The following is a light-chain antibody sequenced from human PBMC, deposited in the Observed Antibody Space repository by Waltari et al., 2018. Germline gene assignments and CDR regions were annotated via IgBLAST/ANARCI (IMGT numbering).Light chain of an antibody. Sequence: EVVLTQSPATLSLSPGERATLSCRASQNVINFLAWYQQNAGRAPMRLIYDASQRATGIPARFSGSGSGTDFTLTISSLEPEDFALYYCQQHRNWPITFGQGTRLEIK. J-gene: IGKJ5*01. CDR3: QQHRNWPIT. V-gene: IGKV3-11*01. CDR2: DAS. CDR1: QNVINF.